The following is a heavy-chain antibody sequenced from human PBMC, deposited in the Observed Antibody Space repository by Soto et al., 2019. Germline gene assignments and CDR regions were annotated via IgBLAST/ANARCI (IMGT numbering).Heavy chain of an antibody. J-gene: IGHJ4*02. CDR2: INSSDSTI. CDR1: GFSFSDYY. CDR3: ARVVSGYSFDY. D-gene: IGHD5-12*01. Sequence: GGSLRLSCAGSGFSFSDYYMSWIRQAPGKGLEWVAYINSSDSTIYYVDSVKGRFTISRDNTKNSVYLQMDSLRAEDTAVYYCARVVSGYSFDYWGQGTLVTVSS. V-gene: IGHV3-11*01.